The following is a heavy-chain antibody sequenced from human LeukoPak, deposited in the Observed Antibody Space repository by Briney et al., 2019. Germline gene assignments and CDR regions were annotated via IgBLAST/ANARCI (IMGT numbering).Heavy chain of an antibody. CDR2: IRYDGSNK. V-gene: IGHV3-30*02. CDR3: AKDGPEELSYYYGSGSYYNDY. CDR1: GFTFSSYG. J-gene: IGHJ4*02. D-gene: IGHD3-10*01. Sequence: PGGSLRLSCAASGFTFSSYGMHWVRQAPGKGLEWVAFIRYDGSNKYYADSVKGRFTISRDNSKNTLYLQMNSLRAEDTAVYYCAKDGPEELSYYYGSGSYYNDYWGQGTLVTVPS.